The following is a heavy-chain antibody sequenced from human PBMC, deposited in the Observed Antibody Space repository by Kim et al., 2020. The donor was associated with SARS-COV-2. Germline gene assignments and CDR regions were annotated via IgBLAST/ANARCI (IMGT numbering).Heavy chain of an antibody. Sequence: SVKVSCKASGGTFSSYAISWVRQAPGQGLEWMGGIIPIFGTANYAQKFQGRVTITADESTSTAYMELSSLRSEDTAVYYCARVRARGVVVPAAIPYYYYGMDVWGQGTTVTVSS. J-gene: IGHJ6*02. D-gene: IGHD2-2*01. V-gene: IGHV1-69*13. CDR3: ARVRARGVVVPAAIPYYYYGMDV. CDR1: GGTFSSYA. CDR2: IIPIFGTA.